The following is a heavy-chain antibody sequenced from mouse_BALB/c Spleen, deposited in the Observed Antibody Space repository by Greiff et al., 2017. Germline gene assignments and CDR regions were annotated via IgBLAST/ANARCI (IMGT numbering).Heavy chain of an antibody. D-gene: IGHD1-1*01. CDR1: GFTFSSYA. V-gene: IGHV5-6-5*01. J-gene: IGHJ1*01. Sequence: EVNVVESGGGLVKPGGSLKLSCAASGFTFSSYAMSWVRQTPEKRLEWVASISSGGSTYYPDSVKGRFTISRDNARNILYLQMSSLRSEDTAMYYCARGGYYGSTFYWYFDVWGAGTTVTVSS. CDR2: ISSGGST. CDR3: ARGGYYGSTFYWYFDV.